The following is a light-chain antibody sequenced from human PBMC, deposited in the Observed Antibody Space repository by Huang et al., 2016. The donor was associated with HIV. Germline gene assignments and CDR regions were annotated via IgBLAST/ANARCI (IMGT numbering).Light chain of an antibody. CDR2: LGS. CDR3: MQALQIPWT. CDR1: QSLLNSNGYNY. Sequence: EIVMTQSPLSLPVTPGEPASISCRSGQSLLNSNGYNYLDWYLQKPGQSPQLLIYLGSNRASGVPDRVSGSGSGTDFTLKISRVEAEDVGVYYCMQALQIPWTFGQGTKVEI. J-gene: IGKJ1*01. V-gene: IGKV2-28*01.